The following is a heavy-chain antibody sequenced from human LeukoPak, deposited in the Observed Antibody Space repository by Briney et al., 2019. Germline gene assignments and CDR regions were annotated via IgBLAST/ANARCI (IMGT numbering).Heavy chain of an antibody. CDR3: AREGVSTLLEYFQH. CDR2: IHTDGST. J-gene: IGHJ1*01. D-gene: IGHD2-2*01. CDR1: GGSISSYY. V-gene: IGHV4-4*07. Sequence: SETLSLTCTVSGGSISSYYWSWIRQSAGKGLEWIGRIHTDGSTTYNPSLKSRITMSIDTSKKQFSLKLSSVTAADTAVYYCAREGVSTLLEYFQHWGQGTLVTVSS.